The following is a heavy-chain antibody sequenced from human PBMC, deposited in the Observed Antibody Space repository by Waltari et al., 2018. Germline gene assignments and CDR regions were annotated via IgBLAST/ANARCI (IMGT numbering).Heavy chain of an antibody. J-gene: IGHJ5*02. CDR2: IYYTGVT. CDR1: GGSICGFY. Sequence: QVQLQESGPSLLKPSETLSLICTVSGGSICGFYWGSVRQPPGKGLDWLGYIYYTGVTNFNPSLKSSVTMSVDTYKNQFSLKLSAVTAADTAFYYCARGGGGDWEWFDPWGQGTLVTVSS. V-gene: IGHV4-59*01. D-gene: IGHD2-21*02. CDR3: ARGGGGDWEWFDP.